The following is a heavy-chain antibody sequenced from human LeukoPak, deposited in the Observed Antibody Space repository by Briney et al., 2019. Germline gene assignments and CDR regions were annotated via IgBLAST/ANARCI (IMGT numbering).Heavy chain of an antibody. J-gene: IGHJ3*02. CDR3: ATGRRERITMIVVVNAFDI. V-gene: IGHV1-24*01. D-gene: IGHD3-22*01. Sequence: ASVKVSCKVSGYTLTELSMHWVRQAPGKGLEWMGGFDPEDGETIYAQKFQSRVTMTEDTSTDTAYMELSSLRSEDTAVYYCATGRRERITMIVVVNAFDIWGQGTMVTVSS. CDR2: FDPEDGET. CDR1: GYTLTELS.